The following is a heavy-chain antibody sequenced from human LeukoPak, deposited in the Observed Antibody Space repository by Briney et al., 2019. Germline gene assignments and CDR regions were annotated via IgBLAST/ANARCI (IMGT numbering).Heavy chain of an antibody. CDR2: INPSGGST. Sequence: ASVKVSCKASGYTFTSYGISWVRQAPGQGLEWMGIINPSGGSTSYAQKFQGRVTMTRDTSTSTAYMELSSLRSEDTAVYYCARDRSYYYDSSGYYDYWGQGTLVTVSS. J-gene: IGHJ4*02. CDR3: ARDRSYYYDSSGYYDY. D-gene: IGHD3-22*01. CDR1: GYTFTSYG. V-gene: IGHV1-46*01.